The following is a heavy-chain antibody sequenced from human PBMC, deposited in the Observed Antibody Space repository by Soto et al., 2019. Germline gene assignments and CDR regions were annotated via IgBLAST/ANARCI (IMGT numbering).Heavy chain of an antibody. CDR1: VFTCSSYA. CDR2: ISGSDNTT. CDR3: APMGV. J-gene: IGHJ6*02. V-gene: IGHV3-23*01. Sequence: PWGSLRLSCSASVFTCSSYAMSWFRQAPGKGLEWVSAISGSDNTTYYADSVKGRFTISRDNSKNTLYLQMSSLRADDTAVYYCAPMGVWGQGTTVTVS.